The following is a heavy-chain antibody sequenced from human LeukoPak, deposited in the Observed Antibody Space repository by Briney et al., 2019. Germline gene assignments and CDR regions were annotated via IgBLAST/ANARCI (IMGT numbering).Heavy chain of an antibody. CDR3: ARRINYYDSSSYYYVRYFDS. CDR1: GFTFSSYW. J-gene: IGHJ4*02. D-gene: IGHD3-22*01. Sequence: GGSLRLSCAASGFTFSSYWMYWVRQAPGKGPVWVARINTDGSSLNYADSVKGRFTISRDNAKNTLYLQMNSLGAEDTAAYYCARRINYYDSSSYYYVRYFDSWGQGTLVAVSS. V-gene: IGHV3-74*01. CDR2: INTDGSSL.